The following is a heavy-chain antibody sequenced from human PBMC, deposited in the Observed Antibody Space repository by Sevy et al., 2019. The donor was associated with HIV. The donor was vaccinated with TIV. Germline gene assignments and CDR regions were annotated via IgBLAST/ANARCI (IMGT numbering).Heavy chain of an antibody. CDR1: GFPFSSYA. D-gene: IGHD4-17*01. J-gene: IGHJ5*02. Sequence: GSLRLSCAASGFPFSSYAMSWVRQAPGKGLGWVSTISGSGGSAYYADSVKGRFTISRDNSKNTLFLQMHSLRAEDTAVYYCAKGLRGTTTNNWFDPWGQGTLVTVSS. CDR2: ISGSGGSA. CDR3: AKGLRGTTTNNWFDP. V-gene: IGHV3-23*01.